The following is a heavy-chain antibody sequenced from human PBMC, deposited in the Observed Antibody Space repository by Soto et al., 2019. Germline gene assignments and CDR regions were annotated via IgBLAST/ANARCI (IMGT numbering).Heavy chain of an antibody. CDR1: GFLFRSYV. V-gene: IGHV3-23*01. CDR3: AKDMVRGVIPPILDY. J-gene: IGHJ4*02. Sequence: GGSLRLSCAASGFLFRSYVMTWVRQAPGKGLEWVSSISGSGATTYYADSVRGRFTISRDDSKNTVSLEMNSLRADDSAIYYCAKDMVRGVIPPILDYWGQGTLVTVSS. D-gene: IGHD3-10*01. CDR2: ISGSGATT.